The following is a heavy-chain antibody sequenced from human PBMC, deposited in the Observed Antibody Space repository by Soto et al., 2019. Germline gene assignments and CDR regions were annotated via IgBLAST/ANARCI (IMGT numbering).Heavy chain of an antibody. J-gene: IGHJ5*02. CDR1: GCSISSGGYY. CDR2: IYYSGST. Sequence: TLSLTCTVSGCSISSGGYYWSWIRQHPGKGLEWIGYIYYSGSTYYNPSLKSRVTISVDTSKNQFSLKLSSVTAADTAVYYCASVVVVAATYVWFDHWGQGTLVTVSS. V-gene: IGHV4-31*03. CDR3: ASVVVVAATYVWFDH. D-gene: IGHD2-15*01.